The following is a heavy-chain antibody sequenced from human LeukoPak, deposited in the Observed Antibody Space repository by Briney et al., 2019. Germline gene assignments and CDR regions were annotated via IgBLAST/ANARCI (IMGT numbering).Heavy chain of an antibody. Sequence: SQTLSLTCTVSGGSISSGSYYWSWIRQPAGKGLEWIGRIYYSGSTYYNPSLKSRVTISVDTSKNQFSLKLSSVTAADTAVYYCARDSDSSGYYFSYWGQGTLVTVSS. D-gene: IGHD3-22*01. CDR1: GGSISSGSYY. CDR2: IYYSGST. V-gene: IGHV4-61*02. J-gene: IGHJ4*02. CDR3: ARDSDSSGYYFSY.